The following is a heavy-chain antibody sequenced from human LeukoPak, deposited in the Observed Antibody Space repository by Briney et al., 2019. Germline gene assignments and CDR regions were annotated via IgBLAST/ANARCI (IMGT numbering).Heavy chain of an antibody. CDR3: ARDSEVYYYYMDV. Sequence: SETLSLTCTVSGGSIGSYYWSWIRQPPGKGLVWIGRIYTSGSTNYNPSLKSRVTMSVDTSKNQFSLKLSSVTAADTAVYYCARDSEVYYYYMDVWGKGTTVTVSS. V-gene: IGHV4-4*07. CDR2: IYTSGST. J-gene: IGHJ6*03. CDR1: GGSIGSYY.